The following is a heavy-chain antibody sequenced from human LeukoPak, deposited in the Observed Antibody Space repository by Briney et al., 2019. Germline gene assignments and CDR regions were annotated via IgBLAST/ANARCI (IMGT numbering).Heavy chain of an antibody. Sequence: ASVKVSCKASGYTFTSYGISWVRQAPGQGLEWMGWISAYNGNTNYAQKLQGRVTMTTDTSTGTAYMELRSLRSDDTAVYYCARDLGGCSSTSCYTNGGDYWGQGTLVTVSS. CDR3: ARDLGGCSSTSCYTNGGDY. J-gene: IGHJ4*02. CDR2: ISAYNGNT. D-gene: IGHD2-2*02. CDR1: GYTFTSYG. V-gene: IGHV1-18*01.